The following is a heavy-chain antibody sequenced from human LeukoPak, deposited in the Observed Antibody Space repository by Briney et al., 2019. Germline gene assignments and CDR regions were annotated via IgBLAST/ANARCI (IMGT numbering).Heavy chain of an antibody. CDR2: INHSGST. V-gene: IGHV4-34*01. Sequence: SETLSLTCTVSGGSISSYYWSWIRQPPGKGLEWIGEINHSGSTNYNPSLKSRVTVSVDTSKNQFSLKLSSVTAADTAVYYCANTAAGTYYYYMDVWGKGTTVTVSS. CDR1: GGSISSYY. D-gene: IGHD6-13*01. CDR3: ANTAAGTYYYYMDV. J-gene: IGHJ6*03.